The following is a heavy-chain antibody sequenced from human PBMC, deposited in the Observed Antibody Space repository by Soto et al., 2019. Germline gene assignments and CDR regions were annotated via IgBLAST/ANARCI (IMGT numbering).Heavy chain of an antibody. CDR2: IYSGGST. CDR1: GFTVSSNY. CDR3: ARKPAYSSGWYFDY. Sequence: EVQLVESGGGLVQPGGSLRLSCAASGFTVSSNYMSWVRQAPGKGLEWVSVIYSGGSTYYADSVKGRFTISRHNSKNTLYLQMNSLRAEDTAVYYCARKPAYSSGWYFDYWGQGTLVTVSS. J-gene: IGHJ4*02. D-gene: IGHD6-19*01. V-gene: IGHV3-53*04.